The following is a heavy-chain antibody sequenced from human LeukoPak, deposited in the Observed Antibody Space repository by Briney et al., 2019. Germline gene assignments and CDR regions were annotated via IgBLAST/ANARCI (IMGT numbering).Heavy chain of an antibody. V-gene: IGHV3-21*01. CDR3: VRESVYYDSSAYYNVLDY. CDR2: ITSSSDYI. D-gene: IGHD3-22*01. J-gene: IGHJ4*02. Sequence: GGSLRLSCAASGFTFNSHSMNWVRQAPGKGLEWVSVITSSSDYIYYADSLKGRFTVSRDNAKNSLYLQLNSLRAEDTAVYYCVRESVYYDSSAYYNVLDYWGQGTLVTVSS. CDR1: GFTFNSHS.